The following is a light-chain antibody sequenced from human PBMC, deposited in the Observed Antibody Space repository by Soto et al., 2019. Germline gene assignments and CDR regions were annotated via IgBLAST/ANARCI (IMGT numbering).Light chain of an antibody. Sequence: DIQMTQSPSSLSASVGDRVTITCRASQSISSYLNWYQQKPGKAPKLLIYDASSLESGVPSRFSGSGSGTEFTLTISSLQPDDFATYYCQQYNSYLWTFGQGTKVEIK. CDR3: QQYNSYLWT. CDR2: DAS. CDR1: QSISSY. J-gene: IGKJ1*01. V-gene: IGKV1-5*01.